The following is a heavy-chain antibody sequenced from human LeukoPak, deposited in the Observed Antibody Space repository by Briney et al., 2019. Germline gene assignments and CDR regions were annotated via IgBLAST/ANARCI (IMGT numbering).Heavy chain of an antibody. CDR1: GFTFNTYT. J-gene: IGHJ4*02. D-gene: IGHD4-17*01. CDR2: ISGSSGII. V-gene: IGHV3-48*01. Sequence: GGSLRLSCAASGFTFNTYTMNWVRQAPGKGLEWVSYISGSSGIIDYADSVRGRFTISRDNAKNSLYLQMNSPRAEDTAVYYCARDYGDYYFDYWGQGTLVTVSS. CDR3: ARDYGDYYFDY.